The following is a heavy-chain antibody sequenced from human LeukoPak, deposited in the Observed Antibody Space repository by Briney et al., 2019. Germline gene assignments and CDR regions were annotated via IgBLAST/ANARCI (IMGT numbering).Heavy chain of an antibody. CDR2: IYPGDSDT. Sequence: GESLRISCKGSGYSFTSYWIGWVRQMPGEGLEWMGIIYPGDSDTRYSPSFQGQVTISADKSISTAYLQWSSLKASDTAMYYCARSITTDAFDIWGQGTMVTVSS. V-gene: IGHV5-51*01. D-gene: IGHD3-22*01. J-gene: IGHJ3*02. CDR3: ARSITTDAFDI. CDR1: GYSFTSYW.